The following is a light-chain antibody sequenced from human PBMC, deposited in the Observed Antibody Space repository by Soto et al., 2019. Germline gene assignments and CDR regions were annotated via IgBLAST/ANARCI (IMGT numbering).Light chain of an antibody. CDR2: QIS. Sequence: DVLLTQTPLSSPVTPGQPASISCKSSQSLVYSDGNTYLSWFQQRPGLPPRLLIYQISNRFSGVPDKFSGSGAGTDFTLKISSVEAEDVGVYYCAQFSRFPRTFGQGTTVDIK. V-gene: IGKV2-24*01. CDR1: QSLVYSDGNTY. CDR3: AQFSRFPRT. J-gene: IGKJ1*01.